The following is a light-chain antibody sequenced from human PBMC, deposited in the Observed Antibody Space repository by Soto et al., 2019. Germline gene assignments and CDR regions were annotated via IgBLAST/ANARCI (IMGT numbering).Light chain of an antibody. Sequence: QSVRTPPPSVSGAPGQRVTISCTGSSSNIGAGYDVHWYQQLPGTAPKLLISGNSNRPSGVPDRFSGSKSGTSASLAITGLKAEDEADYYCQSYDSSLSGSYVFGPGTKVTVL. CDR3: QSYDSSLSGSYV. CDR2: GNS. J-gene: IGLJ1*01. V-gene: IGLV1-40*01. CDR1: SSNIGAGYD.